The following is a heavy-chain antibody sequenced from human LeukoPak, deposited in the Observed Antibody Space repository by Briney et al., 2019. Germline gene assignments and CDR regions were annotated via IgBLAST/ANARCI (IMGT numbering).Heavy chain of an antibody. CDR1: GFIFSSYA. CDR2: ISGSGGST. D-gene: IGHD3-16*02. Sequence: GGSLRLSCAASGFIFSSYAMSWVRQAPGKGLEWVSAISGSGGSTYYADSVKGRFTISRDNSKNTLYLQMNSLRAEDTAVYYCAKSLNSRYFAFDYWGQGTLVTVSS. CDR3: AKSLNSRYFAFDY. J-gene: IGHJ4*02. V-gene: IGHV3-23*01.